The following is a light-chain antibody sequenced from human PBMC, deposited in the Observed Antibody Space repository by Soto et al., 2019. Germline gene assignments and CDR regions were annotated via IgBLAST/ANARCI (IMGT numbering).Light chain of an antibody. CDR2: DDN. CDR1: SSNIGGNS. V-gene: IGLV1-51*01. Sequence: QSVLTQPPSVSAAPGQKVTISCSGSSSNIGGNSVSWYQQPPGTASKLLIYDDNKRPSGIPDRFSGPKSGTSATLGITGFQTGDEADYYCGSWDSSLSAYVFGTGTKVTVL. J-gene: IGLJ1*01. CDR3: GSWDSSLSAYV.